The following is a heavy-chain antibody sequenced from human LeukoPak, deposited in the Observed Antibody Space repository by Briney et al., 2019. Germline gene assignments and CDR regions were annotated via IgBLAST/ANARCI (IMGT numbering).Heavy chain of an antibody. V-gene: IGHV4-59*01. D-gene: IGHD6-13*01. Sequence: SETLSLTCTVSGGSISSYYWSWIRQPPGKGLEWIGYIYYSGSTNYNPSLKSRVTISVDMSKNQFSLKLSSVTAADTAVYYCARSLAAAELYGMDAWGQGTTVTVSS. J-gene: IGHJ6*02. CDR1: GGSISSYY. CDR2: IYYSGST. CDR3: ARSLAAAELYGMDA.